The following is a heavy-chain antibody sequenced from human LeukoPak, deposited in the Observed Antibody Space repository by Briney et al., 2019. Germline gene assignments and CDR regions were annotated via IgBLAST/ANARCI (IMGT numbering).Heavy chain of an antibody. V-gene: IGHV1-69*05. CDR2: IIPIFGTA. CDR3: ARDLGEYGDYYYYYGMDV. J-gene: IGHJ6*02. CDR1: GGTFSSYA. D-gene: IGHD4-17*01. Sequence: SVKVSCKASGGTFSSYAISWVRQAPGQGLEWMGGIIPIFGTANYAQKLQGRVTMTTDTSTSTAYMELRSLRSDDTAVYYCARDLGEYGDYYYYYGMDVWGQGTTVTVSS.